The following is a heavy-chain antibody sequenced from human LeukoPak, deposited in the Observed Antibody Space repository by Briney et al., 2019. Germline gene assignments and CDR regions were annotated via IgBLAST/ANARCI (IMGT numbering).Heavy chain of an antibody. CDR2: ISWNSGSI. Sequence: PGGSLRLSCAASGFTFDDYAMHWVRQAPGKGLEWVSGISWNSGSIGYADSVKGRFTISRDNSRNTLYLQMNSLRPDDTALYYCARDQASGSRRGDCDYWGQGTLVTVSS. V-gene: IGHV3-9*01. D-gene: IGHD1-26*01. J-gene: IGHJ4*02. CDR3: ARDQASGSRRGDCDY. CDR1: GFTFDDYA.